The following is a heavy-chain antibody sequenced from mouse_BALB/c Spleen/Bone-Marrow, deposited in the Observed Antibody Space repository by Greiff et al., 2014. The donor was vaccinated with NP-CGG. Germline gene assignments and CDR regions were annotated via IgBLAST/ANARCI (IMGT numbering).Heavy chain of an antibody. CDR3: ARELGHYAMDY. CDR1: GFSLTGYG. CDR2: IWGDGST. Sequence: VQGVESGPGLVAPSQSLSITCTVSGFSLTGYGVNWVRRPPGKGLEWLGMIWGDGSTDYNSALKSRLSISKDNSKSQVFLKMNSLQTDDTARYYCARELGHYAMDYWGQGTSVTVSS. V-gene: IGHV2-6-7*01. J-gene: IGHJ4*01. D-gene: IGHD4-1*01.